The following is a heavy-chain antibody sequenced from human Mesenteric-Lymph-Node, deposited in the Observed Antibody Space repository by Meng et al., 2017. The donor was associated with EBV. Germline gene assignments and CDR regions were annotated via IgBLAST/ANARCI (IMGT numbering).Heavy chain of an antibody. Sequence: VELVERGVGCVPPGGSRKPCCAASGLTFRASAISWVRQASGKGLEWVGLIQTNANTYATLYTASVKGRFTISRDDSKNTAYLQMNSLKTEDTAVYYCARPTFSFGPYDYWGQGTLVTVSS. CDR2: IQTNANTYAT. V-gene: IGHV3-73*02. CDR1: GLTFRASA. J-gene: IGHJ4*02. CDR3: ARPTFSFGPYDY. D-gene: IGHD5-18*01.